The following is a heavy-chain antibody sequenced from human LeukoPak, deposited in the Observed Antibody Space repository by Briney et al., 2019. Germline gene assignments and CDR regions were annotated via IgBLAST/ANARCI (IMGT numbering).Heavy chain of an antibody. CDR3: ARADVTVAGKLNYFDY. D-gene: IGHD6-19*01. CDR2: ISGSGGAI. J-gene: IGHJ4*02. V-gene: IGHV3-11*01. Sequence: GGSLRLSCAASGFIFTDYFMTWFRQAPGKGLEWISYISGSGGAIFFADSLKGRFTISRDNAKNSLYLQMNGLTVEDTGVYFCARADVTVAGKLNYFDYWGQGTLVTVSS. CDR1: GFIFTDYF.